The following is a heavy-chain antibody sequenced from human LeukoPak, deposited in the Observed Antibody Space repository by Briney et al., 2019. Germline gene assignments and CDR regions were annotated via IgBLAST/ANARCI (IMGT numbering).Heavy chain of an antibody. CDR2: INPNSGGT. CDR3: ARIRTTVITSIDY. CDR1: GYTFTGYY. J-gene: IGHJ4*02. Sequence: ASVKVCCKASGYTFTGYYMHWVRQAPGQGLEWMGWINPNSGGTNYAQKFQGRLTMTRDTSISTAYMELSRLRSDDTAVYYCARIRTTVITSIDYWGQGTLVTVSS. V-gene: IGHV1-2*02. D-gene: IGHD4-23*01.